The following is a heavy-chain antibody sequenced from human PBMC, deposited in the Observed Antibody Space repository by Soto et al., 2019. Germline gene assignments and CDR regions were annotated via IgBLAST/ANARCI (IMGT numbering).Heavy chain of an antibody. Sequence: ASVKVSCKASGYTFTSYYMHWVRQAPGQGLEWMGIINPSGGSTSYAQKFQGRATMTTDTSTTTAYMELRSLKSDDTAIYYCARDRGEYTSSWFWYFSHWGHGTLVTVSS. V-gene: IGHV1-46*01. CDR1: GYTFTSYY. CDR3: ARDRGEYTSSWFWYFSH. J-gene: IGHJ2*01. D-gene: IGHD6-13*01. CDR2: INPSGGST.